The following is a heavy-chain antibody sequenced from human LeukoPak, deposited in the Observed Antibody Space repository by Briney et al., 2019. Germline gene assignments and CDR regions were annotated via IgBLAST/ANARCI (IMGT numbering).Heavy chain of an antibody. CDR1: GYTFTSYG. CDR3: ARTPGFSSSWLSDY. J-gene: IGHJ4*02. Sequence: ASVKVSCKASGYTFTSYGISWVRQAPGQGLEWMGWISAYNGDTNYAQKLQGRVTMTTDTSTSTAYMELRSLRSDDTAVYYCARTPGFSSSWLSDYWGQGTLVTVSS. CDR2: ISAYNGDT. V-gene: IGHV1-18*01. D-gene: IGHD6-13*01.